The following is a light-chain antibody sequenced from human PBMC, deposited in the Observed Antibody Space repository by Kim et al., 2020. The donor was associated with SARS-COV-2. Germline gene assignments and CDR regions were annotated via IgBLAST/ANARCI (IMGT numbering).Light chain of an antibody. V-gene: IGLV6-57*03. CDR1: SGSIASNY. J-gene: IGLJ2*01. CDR3: QSYDSSTVI. Sequence: GNTGTSSCTRSSGSIASNYVQWYQQRPGSAPTTVISENNQRPSGVPDRFSGSIDSSSNSASLTISGLKTEDEADYYCQSYDSSTVIFGGGTQLTVL. CDR2: ENN.